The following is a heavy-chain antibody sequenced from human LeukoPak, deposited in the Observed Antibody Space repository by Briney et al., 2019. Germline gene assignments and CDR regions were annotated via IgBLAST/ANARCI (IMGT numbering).Heavy chain of an antibody. J-gene: IGHJ4*02. D-gene: IGHD5-18*01. CDR3: ARKVAVAMDLDY. CDR1: GFTFKSYG. CDR2: ITGAGSST. Sequence: GGSLRLSCAASGFTFKSYGMNWVRQVPGKGLEWVSSITGAGSSTKYADSVNGRFTISRDNSKNTVSLQMTGLRAEDTAVYYCARKVAVAMDLDYWGQGTLVTVSS. V-gene: IGHV3-23*01.